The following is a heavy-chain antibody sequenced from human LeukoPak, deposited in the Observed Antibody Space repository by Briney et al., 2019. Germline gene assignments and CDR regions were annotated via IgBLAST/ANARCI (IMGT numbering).Heavy chain of an antibody. J-gene: IGHJ6*03. Sequence: PSEALSLTCTVSDDSITMYYWTWIRQLPGKGLEWIGYVDHTGSTKFNPSLNGRVSISRDTSNNFFSLRLRSVTAADTAVYFCARGRVSSSTWYSTYYYFFYMDFWGKGTTVTVSS. D-gene: IGHD4-11*01. CDR2: VDHTGST. CDR1: DDSITMYY. CDR3: ARGRVSSSTWYSTYYYFFYMDF. V-gene: IGHV4-59*01.